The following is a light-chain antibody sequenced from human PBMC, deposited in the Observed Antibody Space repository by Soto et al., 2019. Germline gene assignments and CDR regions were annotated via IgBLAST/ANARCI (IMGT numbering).Light chain of an antibody. V-gene: IGKV1-39*01. Sequence: MTQAPISLYAYIENRVIITFRASQSISNHLDWYQQKPGKAPKLLIFAASSLQSGVPSRFSGSRSGPDFTLTISSLQPEDFATYYCQQCYSIPPTFGQGTKVDIK. CDR2: AAS. CDR1: QSISNH. J-gene: IGKJ1*01. CDR3: QQCYSIPPT.